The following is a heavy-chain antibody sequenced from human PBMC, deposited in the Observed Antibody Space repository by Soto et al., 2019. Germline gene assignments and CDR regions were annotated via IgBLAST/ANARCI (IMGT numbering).Heavy chain of an antibody. Sequence: VGSLRLSCTASGFTFTYYAFSWARQAPGKGLEWVSAISANGQGIYYADSVRGRYTISRDNSKNTVFLHMDSLRAEDTAVYYCAKDRDYPRDQFHYWGQGTLVTVSS. CDR2: ISANGQGI. CDR1: GFTFTYYA. D-gene: IGHD2-2*01. CDR3: AKDRDYPRDQFHY. V-gene: IGHV3-23*01. J-gene: IGHJ4*02.